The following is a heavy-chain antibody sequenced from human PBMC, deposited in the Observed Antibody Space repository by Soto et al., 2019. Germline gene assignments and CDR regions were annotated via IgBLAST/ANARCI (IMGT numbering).Heavy chain of an antibody. V-gene: IGHV3-9*01. CDR3: AKEIGPDIAAAGYYFDY. CDR1: GFTFDDYA. D-gene: IGHD6-13*01. J-gene: IGHJ4*02. Sequence: EVQLVESGGGLVQPGRSLRLSCAASGFTFDDYAMHWVRQAPGKGLEWVSGISWNSGSIGYADSVKGRFTISRDNAKNFXYLQMNSLRAEDTALYYCAKEIGPDIAAAGYYFDYWGQGTLVTVSS. CDR2: ISWNSGSI.